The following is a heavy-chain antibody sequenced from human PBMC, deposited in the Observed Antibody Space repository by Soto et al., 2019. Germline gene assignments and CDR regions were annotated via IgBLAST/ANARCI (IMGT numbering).Heavy chain of an antibody. CDR1: GYTFSSYG. CDR2: ISAYNGNT. D-gene: IGHD6-19*01. V-gene: IGHV1-18*01. CDR3: AREDGSGWNFDY. Sequence: GASVKVSCTASGYTFSSYGISWVRQAPGQVLEWMGWISAYNGNTNYAQKLQGRVTMTTDTSTSTAYMELRSLRSDDTAVYYCAREDGSGWNFDYWGQGTLVTVSS. J-gene: IGHJ4*02.